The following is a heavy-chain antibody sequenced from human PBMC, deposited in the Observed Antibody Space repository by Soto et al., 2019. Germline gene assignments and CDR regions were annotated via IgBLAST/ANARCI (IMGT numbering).Heavy chain of an antibody. Sequence: ASVKVSCKASGYTFTSYYMHWVLQAPGQGLEWMGIINPSGGSTSYAQKFQGRVTMTRDTSTSTVYMELSSLRSEDTAVYYCARGGLYDYIWGSYLGYWGQGTLVTVSS. CDR3: ARGGLYDYIWGSYLGY. CDR2: INPSGGST. D-gene: IGHD3-16*02. V-gene: IGHV1-46*03. CDR1: GYTFTSYY. J-gene: IGHJ4*02.